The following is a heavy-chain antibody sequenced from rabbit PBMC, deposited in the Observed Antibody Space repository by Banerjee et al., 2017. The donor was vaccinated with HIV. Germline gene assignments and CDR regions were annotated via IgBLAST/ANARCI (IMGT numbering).Heavy chain of an antibody. V-gene: IGHV1S45*01. J-gene: IGHJ6*01. CDR2: IDTSSSNT. Sequence: QEQLVESGGGLVQPEGSLKLSCTASGFSFSDKAVMCWVRQAPGKGLEWIGCIDTSSSNTAYATWAKGRFTISKTSSTTVTLQMTSLTAADTATYFCARGEHFSVGFSAFAIYLDLWGPGTLVTVS. CDR1: GFSFSDKAV. D-gene: IGHD7-1*01. CDR3: ARGEHFSVGFSAFAIYLDL.